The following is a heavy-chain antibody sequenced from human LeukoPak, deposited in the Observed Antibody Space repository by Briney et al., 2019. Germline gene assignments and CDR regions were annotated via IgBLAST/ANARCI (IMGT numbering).Heavy chain of an antibody. V-gene: IGHV5-51*01. J-gene: IGHJ6*03. Sequence: GESLKISCQGSGYSFTSYWIGWVRQMPGKGLEWMGIIYPGDSDTRYSPSFQGQVTISADKSISTAYLQWSSLKASDTAMYYCARQGMLGSSSSYYYYMDVWGKGTTVTVSS. D-gene: IGHD6-6*01. CDR2: IYPGDSDT. CDR1: GYSFTSYW. CDR3: ARQGMLGSSSSYYYYMDV.